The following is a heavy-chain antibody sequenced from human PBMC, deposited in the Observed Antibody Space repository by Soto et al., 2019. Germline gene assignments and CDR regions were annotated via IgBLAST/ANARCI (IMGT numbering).Heavy chain of an antibody. J-gene: IGHJ3*01. Sequence: SGPSGEPHTDPHTDLLLLWLFTHWQWHACELAPSAPREALEWLARIDWDDDEFYSTSLRSRLTISKDTSKNQVVLTMTNMAPVDTATYYCARTPGVQYDSSGSADAFDVWGQGTMVTVSS. V-gene: IGHV2-70*04. CDR2: IDWDDDE. CDR1: LFTHWQWHA. D-gene: IGHD3-22*01. CDR3: ARTPGVQYDSSGSADAFDV.